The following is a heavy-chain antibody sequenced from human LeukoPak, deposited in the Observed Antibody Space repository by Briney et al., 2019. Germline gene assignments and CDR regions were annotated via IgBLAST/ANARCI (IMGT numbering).Heavy chain of an antibody. V-gene: IGHV3-66*01. CDR1: GFTVSSNY. CDR3: ARVQVNYDSSGFDY. D-gene: IGHD3-22*01. J-gene: IGHJ4*02. CDR2: IYSGGST. Sequence: PGGSLRLSCAASGFTVSSNYMSWVRQAPGKGLEWVSVIYSGGSTYYADSVKGRFTISRDNSKNTLYLQMNSLRAEDTAVYYCARVQVNYDSSGFDYWGQGTLVTVSS.